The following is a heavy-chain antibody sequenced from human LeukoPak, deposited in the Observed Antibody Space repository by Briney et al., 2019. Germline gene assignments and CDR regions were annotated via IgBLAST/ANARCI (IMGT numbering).Heavy chain of an antibody. CDR3: ARLSSSWYWYFDY. V-gene: IGHV5-51*01. CDR2: IYPADSDT. CDR1: GYSFTNHW. Sequence: GESLKISCKASGYSFTNHWIGWVRQMPGKGLEWMGIIYPADSDTRYSPSFQGQVTISADKSINTAYLQWSSLKASDTALYYCARLSSSWYWYFDYWGQGTLVTVSS. J-gene: IGHJ4*02. D-gene: IGHD6-13*01.